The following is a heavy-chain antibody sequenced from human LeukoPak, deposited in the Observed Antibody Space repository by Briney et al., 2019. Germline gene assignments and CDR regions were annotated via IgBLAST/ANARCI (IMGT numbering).Heavy chain of an antibody. J-gene: IGHJ4*02. CDR3: AKDIESSSWSPFDY. D-gene: IGHD6-13*01. CDR1: GFTFDDYA. CDR2: ISWNSGSI. V-gene: IGHV3-9*01. Sequence: PGGSLRLSCAASGFTFDDYAMHWVRQAPEKGLEWVSGISWNSGSIGYTDSVKGRFTISGDNAKNSLYLQMNSLRAEDTALYYCAKDIESSSWSPFDYWGQGTLVTVSS.